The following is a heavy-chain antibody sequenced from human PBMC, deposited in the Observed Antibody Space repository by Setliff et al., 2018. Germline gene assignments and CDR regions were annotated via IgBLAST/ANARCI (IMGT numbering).Heavy chain of an antibody. CDR2: IDHSGRT. D-gene: IGHD3-10*01. Sequence: SETLSLTCAVYGDPFTDYYWSWLRQPPGKGLEWIGEIDHSGRTNYNPSLRSRVTISLDTSKQQFSLRVNSVTAADTAVYYCARLPHYTGRAWFDPWGQGIMVTVSS. V-gene: IGHV4-34*01. CDR1: GDPFTDYY. J-gene: IGHJ5*02. CDR3: ARLPHYTGRAWFDP.